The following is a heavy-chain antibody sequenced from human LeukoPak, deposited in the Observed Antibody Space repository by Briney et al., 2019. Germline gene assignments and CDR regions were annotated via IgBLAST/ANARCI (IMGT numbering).Heavy chain of an antibody. Sequence: GASVKVSCKASGYTFTSYGISWVRQAPGQGLEWMGWISAYNGNTNYAQKPQGRVTMTTDTSTSTAYMELRSLRSDDTAVYYCARPPRGCSSCPFDYWGQGTLVTVSS. V-gene: IGHV1-18*01. CDR1: GYTFTSYG. CDR2: ISAYNGNT. J-gene: IGHJ4*02. D-gene: IGHD6-13*01. CDR3: ARPPRGCSSCPFDY.